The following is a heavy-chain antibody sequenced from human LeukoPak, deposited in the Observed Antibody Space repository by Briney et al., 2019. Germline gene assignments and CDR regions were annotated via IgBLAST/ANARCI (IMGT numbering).Heavy chain of an antibody. D-gene: IGHD6-19*01. J-gene: IGHJ4*02. Sequence: GASVKVSCKASGYTFTSYYMHWLRQAPGQGLEWMGIINPSGGSTSYAQKFQGRVTMTRDMSTSTVYMELSSLRSEDTAVYYCAREGPKQSLDYWSQGTLVTVSS. CDR2: INPSGGST. V-gene: IGHV1-46*01. CDR1: GYTFTSYY. CDR3: AREGPKQSLDY.